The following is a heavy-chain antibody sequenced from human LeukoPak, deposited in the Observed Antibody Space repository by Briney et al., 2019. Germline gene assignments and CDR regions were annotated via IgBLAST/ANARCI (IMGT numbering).Heavy chain of an antibody. J-gene: IGHJ5*02. CDR3: ARVMWELLHSGWFDP. Sequence: SETLSLTCTVSGGSISSSSYYWGWIRQPPGKGLEWIGSIYYSGSTYYNPSLKSRVTISVDTSKNQFSLKLSSVTAADTAVYYCARVMWELLHSGWFDPWGQGTLVTVSS. CDR1: GGSISSSSYY. CDR2: IYYSGST. D-gene: IGHD1-26*01. V-gene: IGHV4-39*07.